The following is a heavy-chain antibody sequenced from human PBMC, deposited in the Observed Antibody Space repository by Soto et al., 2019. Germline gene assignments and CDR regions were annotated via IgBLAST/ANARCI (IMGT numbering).Heavy chain of an antibody. D-gene: IGHD1-26*01. CDR2: TYYRSKWYN. Sequence: SQTLSLTCAISGDSVSSNSAAWNWIRQSPSRGLEWLGRTYYRSKWYNDYAVSVKSRIIINPDTSKNQFSLQLNSVTPEDTAVYYCARVRWELLGGNYYYGMDVWGQGTTVTVSS. V-gene: IGHV6-1*01. CDR3: ARVRWELLGGNYYYGMDV. J-gene: IGHJ6*02. CDR1: GDSVSSNSAA.